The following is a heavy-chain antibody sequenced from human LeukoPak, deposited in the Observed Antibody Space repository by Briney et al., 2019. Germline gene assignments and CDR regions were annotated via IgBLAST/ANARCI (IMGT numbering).Heavy chain of an antibody. D-gene: IGHD5-12*01. V-gene: IGHV4-59*01. CDR1: GGSISSYY. CDR3: ARRVYSGYTDAFDI. CDR2: IYYSGST. Sequence: SETLSLTRTVSGGSISSYYWSWIRQPPGKGLEWIGYIYYSGSTNYNPSLKSRVTISVDTSKNQFSLKLSSVTAADTAVYYCARRVYSGYTDAFDIWGQGTMVTVSS. J-gene: IGHJ3*02.